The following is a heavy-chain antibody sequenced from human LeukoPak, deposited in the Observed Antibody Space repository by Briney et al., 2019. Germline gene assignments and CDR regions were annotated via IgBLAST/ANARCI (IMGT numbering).Heavy chain of an antibody. Sequence: PSETLSLTCTVSGGSITSSYWSWIRQPPGKGLEWIGYIYYSGNTNHNLSLKSRVTISVDTSKNQFSLKLSSVTAADTAMYYCVRGYFDSRGYSNPFDMWGQETMVTVSS. D-gene: IGHD3-22*01. V-gene: IGHV4-59*01. CDR1: GGSITSSY. J-gene: IGHJ3*02. CDR2: IYYSGNT. CDR3: VRGYFDSRGYSNPFDM.